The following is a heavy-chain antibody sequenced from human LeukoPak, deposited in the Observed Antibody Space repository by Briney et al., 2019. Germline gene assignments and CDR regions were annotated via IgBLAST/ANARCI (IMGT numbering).Heavy chain of an antibody. CDR2: IIPIFGTA. J-gene: IGHJ5*02. CDR3: ARAILYRNWFDP. D-gene: IGHD2-8*01. V-gene: IGHV1-69*06. CDR1: GGTFSSYA. Sequence: SVKVSCKASGGTFSSYAISWVRQAPGQGLEWMGGIIPIFGTANYAQKFQGRVTITADKSTSTAYMELSSLRSEDTAVYYCARAILYRNWFDPWGQGTLVTASS.